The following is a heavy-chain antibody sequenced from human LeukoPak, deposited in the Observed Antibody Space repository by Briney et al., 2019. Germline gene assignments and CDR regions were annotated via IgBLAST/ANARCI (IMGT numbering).Heavy chain of an antibody. D-gene: IGHD3-22*01. J-gene: IGHJ4*02. V-gene: IGHV4-59*01. Sequence: PSETLSLTCTVSGGSISGYYWSWIRQPPGKGLEWIGYIYSSGSTNYNPSLKSRVTISVDTSKNQFSLKLSSVTAADTAVYYCARHYYHSSGSYSFDHWGQGALVTVSS. CDR1: GGSISGYY. CDR3: ARHYYHSSGSYSFDH. CDR2: IYSSGST.